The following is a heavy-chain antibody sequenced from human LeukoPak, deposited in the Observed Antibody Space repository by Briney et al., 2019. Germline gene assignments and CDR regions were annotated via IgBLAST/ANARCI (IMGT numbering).Heavy chain of an antibody. D-gene: IGHD7-27*01. Sequence: SETLSFTCTVSGGSINYYYWMWIRQPPGKGLEWIGYIYYSGGTHYNPSLKSRVTMLVDTSKNQFSLKLTAVTAADTAVYYCARETPGAGHFDYWGQGSLVTVSS. CDR2: IYYSGGT. CDR3: ARETPGAGHFDY. J-gene: IGHJ4*02. CDR1: GGSINYYY. V-gene: IGHV4-59*01.